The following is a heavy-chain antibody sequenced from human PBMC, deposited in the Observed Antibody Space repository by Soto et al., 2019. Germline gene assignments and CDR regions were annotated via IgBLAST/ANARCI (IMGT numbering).Heavy chain of an antibody. CDR3: ARDARGPPNDYGDYGVYPAASEYFQH. D-gene: IGHD4-17*01. CDR2: ISSSGSTI. V-gene: IGHV3-11*01. CDR1: GFTFSDYY. J-gene: IGHJ1*01. Sequence: GGSLRLSCAASGFTFSDYYMSWIRQAPGKGLEWVSYISSSGSTIYYADSVKGRFTISRDNAKNSLYLQMNSLRAEDTAVYYCARDARGPPNDYGDYGVYPAASEYFQHWGQGTLVTVSS.